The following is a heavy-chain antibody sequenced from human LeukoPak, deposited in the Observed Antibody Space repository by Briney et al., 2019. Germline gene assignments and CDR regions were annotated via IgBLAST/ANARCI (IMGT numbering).Heavy chain of an antibody. Sequence: KTSETLSLTCTVSGGSISSSSYYWGWIRQPPGKGLEWIGIIYYSGSTYYNPSLKSRVTISVDTSKNQFSLKLSSVTAADTAVYYCARRDAYSSGILTFDYWGQGTLVTVSS. CDR2: IYYSGST. V-gene: IGHV4-39*01. CDR1: GGSISSSSYY. D-gene: IGHD6-19*01. J-gene: IGHJ4*02. CDR3: ARRDAYSSGILTFDY.